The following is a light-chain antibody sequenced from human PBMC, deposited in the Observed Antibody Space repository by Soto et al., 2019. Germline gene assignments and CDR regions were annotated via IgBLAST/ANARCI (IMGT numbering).Light chain of an antibody. CDR1: QGINSA. V-gene: IGKV1-13*02. CDR3: QQFNSYPLT. CDR2: DAS. J-gene: IGKJ4*01. Sequence: AIQLTQSPSSLSASVGDRVTITCRASQGINSALAWYQQKPGKAPKLLIYDASSLESEVPSSFSGSGSGTDLTLTIRSLQPEDFSTYYCQQFNSYPLTFGGGTKVEIK.